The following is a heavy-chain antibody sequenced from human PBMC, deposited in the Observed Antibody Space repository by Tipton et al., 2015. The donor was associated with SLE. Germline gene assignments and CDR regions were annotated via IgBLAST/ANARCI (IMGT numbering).Heavy chain of an antibody. V-gene: IGHV3-48*03. CDR1: GFTFSSYE. CDR2: ISSSGSTI. Sequence: SLRLSCAASGFTFSSYEMNWVRQAPGKGLEWVSYISSSGSTIYYADSVKGRFTISRDNAKNSLYLQMNSLRAEDTAVYYCARSYYYYYYYMDVWGKGTTVIVSS. CDR3: ARSYYYYYYYMDV. J-gene: IGHJ6*03.